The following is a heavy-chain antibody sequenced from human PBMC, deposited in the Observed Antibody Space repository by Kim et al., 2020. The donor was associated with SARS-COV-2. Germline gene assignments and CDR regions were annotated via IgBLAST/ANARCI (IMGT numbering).Heavy chain of an antibody. D-gene: IGHD6-13*01. Sequence: ASVKVSCKASGYTFTGYYMHWVRQAPGQGLEWMGWINPNSGGTNYAQKFQGRVTMTRDTSISTAYMELSRLRSDDTAVYYCARDSGPDASSSSWYMAYYYYGMDVLGQGTTVTVSS. CDR2: INPNSGGT. CDR1: GYTFTGYY. CDR3: ARDSGPDASSSSWYMAYYYYGMDV. J-gene: IGHJ6*02. V-gene: IGHV1-2*02.